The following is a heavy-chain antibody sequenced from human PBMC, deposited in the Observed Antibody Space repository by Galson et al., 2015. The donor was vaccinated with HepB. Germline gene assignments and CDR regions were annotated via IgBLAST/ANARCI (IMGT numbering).Heavy chain of an antibody. CDR1: GGSLNSFSYY. CDR2: VYYSGST. D-gene: IGHD3-22*01. CDR3: ATTTHYSDRGEPFDI. J-gene: IGHJ3*02. Sequence: TLSLTCIVSGGSLNSFSYYWNWIRQHPGKGLEWIGYVYYSGSTYYNPSLKSRSTISLDSSKNQFSLKLSSVTAADTAIYYCATTTHYSDRGEPFDIWGQGTMVTVSS. V-gene: IGHV4-31*03.